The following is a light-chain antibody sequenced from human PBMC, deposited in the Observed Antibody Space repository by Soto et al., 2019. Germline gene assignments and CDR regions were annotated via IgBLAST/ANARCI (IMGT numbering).Light chain of an antibody. CDR2: AAS. V-gene: IGKV3-20*01. Sequence: EIVLTQSPDTLSLSPGERAALSCKASHSFASSYLAWYQQRPGQAPRLLIYAASIRASGIPDRFSGSGSGTDFTLTISRLEPEDSAVYYCQQYGPSPPYTFGQGTKLEIK. CDR3: QQYGPSPPYT. J-gene: IGKJ2*01. CDR1: HSFASSY.